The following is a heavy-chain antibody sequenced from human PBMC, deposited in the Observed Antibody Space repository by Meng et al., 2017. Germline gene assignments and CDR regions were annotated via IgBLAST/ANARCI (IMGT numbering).Heavy chain of an antibody. CDR3: TRAVAGTTTTQDY. Sequence: GGSLRLSCTASGFTFGDYAMSWFRQAPGKGLEWVGFIRSKAYGGTTEYAASVKGRFTISRDDSKSIAYLQMNSLKTEDTAVYYCTRAVAGTTTTQDYWGQGTLVTVS. J-gene: IGHJ4*02. V-gene: IGHV3-49*03. D-gene: IGHD6-19*01. CDR2: IRSKAYGGTT. CDR1: GFTFGDYA.